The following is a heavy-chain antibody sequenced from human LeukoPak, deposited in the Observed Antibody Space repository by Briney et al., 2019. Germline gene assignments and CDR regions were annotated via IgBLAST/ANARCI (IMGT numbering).Heavy chain of an antibody. Sequence: GGSLRLSCAASGFTFSSYGIHWVRQAPGKGLEWVAFIRYDGSSKSYADAVKGRFTNSRDNSKNTLYLQMNSLRAEDTAVYYCAKDRLRGYTYVDYWGQGTLVTVSS. J-gene: IGHJ4*02. CDR1: GFTFSSYG. CDR3: AKDRLRGYTYVDY. V-gene: IGHV3-30*02. D-gene: IGHD5-18*01. CDR2: IRYDGSSK.